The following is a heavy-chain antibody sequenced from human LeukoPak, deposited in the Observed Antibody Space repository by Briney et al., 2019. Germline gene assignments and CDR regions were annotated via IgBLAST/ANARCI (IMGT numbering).Heavy chain of an antibody. CDR2: IRHDGSNK. CDR1: GFTFSSYG. J-gene: IGHJ5*02. D-gene: IGHD1/OR15-1a*01. V-gene: IGHV3-30*02. Sequence: GGSLRLSCAASGFTFSSYGMHWVRQAPGKGLEWVAFIRHDGSNKYYADSVKGRFTISRDNSKNTLYLQMNSLRAEDTAVYYCVTEQSPDGFDPWGQGTLVTVSS. CDR3: VTEQSPDGFDP.